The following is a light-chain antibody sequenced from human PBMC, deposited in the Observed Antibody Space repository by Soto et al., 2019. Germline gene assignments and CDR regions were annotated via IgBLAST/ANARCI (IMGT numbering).Light chain of an antibody. Sequence: DIQMTQSPSTLSASIGDRVTITCRASQTINNWLAWYQQKPGKAPNLLIYHASNLETGVPSRFSGSAFGTEFTLTIISLQPDDFATYYCQPYNSYPWTFGQGTKVDIK. CDR3: QPYNSYPWT. CDR1: QTINNW. V-gene: IGKV1-5*01. J-gene: IGKJ1*01. CDR2: HAS.